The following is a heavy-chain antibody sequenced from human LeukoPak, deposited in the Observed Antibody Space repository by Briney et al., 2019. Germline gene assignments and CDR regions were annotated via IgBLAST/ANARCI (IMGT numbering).Heavy chain of an antibody. V-gene: IGHV1-69*13. Sequence: ASVKVSCKASGGTFSSYAISWVRQAPGQGLEWMGGIIPIFGTANYAQKFQGRVTITADESTSTAYMELSSLRSEDTAVYYCARAPRNYYYMDVWGKGTTVTVSS. J-gene: IGHJ6*03. CDR3: ARAPRNYYYMDV. CDR2: IIPIFGTA. CDR1: GGTFSSYA.